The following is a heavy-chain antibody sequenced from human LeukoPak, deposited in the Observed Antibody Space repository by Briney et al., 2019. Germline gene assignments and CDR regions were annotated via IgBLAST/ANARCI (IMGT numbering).Heavy chain of an antibody. D-gene: IGHD2-2*03. J-gene: IGHJ4*02. Sequence: GGSLRLSCVASGFTFNSYAMSWVRQAPGKGLEWVSAISGSGGSTYDADYVKGRFTISRDNSKSTLYLQMNSLGAEDTALYYCAKDNGYCTSTSCFLEYWGQGTLVTVSS. CDR3: AKDNGYCTSTSCFLEY. CDR2: ISGSGGST. CDR1: GFTFNSYA. V-gene: IGHV3-23*01.